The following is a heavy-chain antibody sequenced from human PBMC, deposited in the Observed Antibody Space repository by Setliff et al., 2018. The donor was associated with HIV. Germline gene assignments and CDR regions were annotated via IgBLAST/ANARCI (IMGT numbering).Heavy chain of an antibody. CDR2: IIPILGVA. CDR1: RSTFNSHT. D-gene: IGHD3-3*01. Sequence: SVKVSCKASRSTFNSHTINWVQQAPGQGLDWMGRIIPILGVANYAQRFQGKVTITADKSTSTAYMELTSLRFDDTAMYYCVRGVQSPPHYSYYYMDVWGEGTMVTVSS. V-gene: IGHV1-69*02. J-gene: IGHJ6*03. CDR3: VRGVQSPPHYSYYYMDV.